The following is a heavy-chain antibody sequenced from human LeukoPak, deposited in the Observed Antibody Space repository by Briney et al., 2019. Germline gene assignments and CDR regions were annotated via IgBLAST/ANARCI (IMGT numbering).Heavy chain of an antibody. V-gene: IGHV3-30*18. CDR2: MSSDGTNK. D-gene: IGHD3-22*01. Sequence: PGRSLRLSCAASGFTFSSYGMHWVRQAPGKGLEWVAFMSSDGTNKHYVDSVKGRFTISRDNAKNSLYLQMNSLRAEDTALYYCAKDIPRYYDSSGYTFDYWGQGTLVTVSS. CDR3: AKDIPRYYDSSGYTFDY. J-gene: IGHJ4*02. CDR1: GFTFSSYG.